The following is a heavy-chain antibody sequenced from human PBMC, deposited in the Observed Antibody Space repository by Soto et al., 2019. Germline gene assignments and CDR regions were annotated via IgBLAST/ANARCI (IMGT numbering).Heavy chain of an antibody. J-gene: IGHJ3*02. V-gene: IGHV3-21*01. CDR2: ISSSSSYI. CDR1: GFTFSSYS. D-gene: IGHD5-12*01. CDR3: ARDRGDGYNLDAFDI. Sequence: PVGSLRLSCAASGFTFSSYSMNWVRQAPGKGLEWVSSISSSSSYIYYADSVKGRFTISRDNAKNSLYLQMNSLRAEDTAVYYCARDRGDGYNLDAFDIWGQGTMVTVSS.